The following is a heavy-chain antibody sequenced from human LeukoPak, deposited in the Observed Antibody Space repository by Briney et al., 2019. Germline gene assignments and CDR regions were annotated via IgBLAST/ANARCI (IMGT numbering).Heavy chain of an antibody. Sequence: PSETLSLTCTVSGGSISSGSYYWSWIRQPAGKGLEWIGRIYTSGSTNYNPSLKGRVTISVDTSKNQFSLKLSSVTAADTAVYYCARQLWLRVSAFDIWGQGTMVTVSS. V-gene: IGHV4-61*02. J-gene: IGHJ3*02. D-gene: IGHD5-18*01. CDR1: GGSISSGSYY. CDR3: ARQLWLRVSAFDI. CDR2: IYTSGST.